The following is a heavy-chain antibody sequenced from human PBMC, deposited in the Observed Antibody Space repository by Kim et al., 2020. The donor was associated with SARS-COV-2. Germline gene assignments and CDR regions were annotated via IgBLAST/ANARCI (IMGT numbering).Heavy chain of an antibody. D-gene: IGHD3-22*01. CDR1: GFTFTSSA. CDR2: IVVGSGNT. J-gene: IGHJ3*02. Sequence: SVKVSCKASGFTFTSSAMQWVRQARGQRLEWIGWIVVGSGNTNYAQKFQERVTITRDMSTSTAYMELSSLRSEDTAVYYCAALTYYYDSSHAFDIWGQGTMVTVSS. CDR3: AALTYYYDSSHAFDI. V-gene: IGHV1-58*02.